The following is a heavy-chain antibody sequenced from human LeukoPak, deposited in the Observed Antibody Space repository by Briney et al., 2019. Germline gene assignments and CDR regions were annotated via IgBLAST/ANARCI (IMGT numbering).Heavy chain of an antibody. CDR3: ARDNLRSGYYTNWFDP. Sequence: GGSLRLSCAASGFTFGDYAMHWVRQAPGKGLEWVSLISRDTSSTHYADSVKGRFTISRDNSKNSLYLQMNSLRSEDTALYYCARDNLRSGYYTNWFDPWGQGTLVTVSS. V-gene: IGHV3-43*02. CDR1: GFTFGDYA. CDR2: ISRDTSST. D-gene: IGHD3-3*01. J-gene: IGHJ5*02.